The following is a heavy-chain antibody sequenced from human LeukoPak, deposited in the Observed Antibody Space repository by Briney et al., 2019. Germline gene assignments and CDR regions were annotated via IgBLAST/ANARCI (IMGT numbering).Heavy chain of an antibody. CDR2: INHSGST. Sequence: RSETLSLTCAVYGGSFSGYYWSWIRQPPGKGLEWIGEINHSGSTNYNPSLKSRVTISVDTSKNQFSLKLSSVTAADTAVYYCARGYYYGSGSAFYYYYMDVWGKRTTVTVSS. CDR1: GGSFSGYY. J-gene: IGHJ6*03. CDR3: ARGYYYGSGSAFYYYYMDV. D-gene: IGHD3-10*01. V-gene: IGHV4-34*01.